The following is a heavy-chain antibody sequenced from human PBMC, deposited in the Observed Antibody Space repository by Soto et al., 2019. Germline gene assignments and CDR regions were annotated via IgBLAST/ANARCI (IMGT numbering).Heavy chain of an antibody. CDR1: GFTFSSYG. CDR3: AKDSVLGGYYYYYMDV. Sequence: QVQLVESGGGVVQPGRSLRLSCAASGFTFSSYGMHWVRQAPGKGLEWVAVISDDGSNKYYADSVKGRFTISRDNSKNTLYLQMNRLRAEDTAVYYCAKDSVLGGYYYYYMDVWGKGTTVTVSS. CDR2: ISDDGSNK. D-gene: IGHD1-26*01. J-gene: IGHJ6*03. V-gene: IGHV3-30*18.